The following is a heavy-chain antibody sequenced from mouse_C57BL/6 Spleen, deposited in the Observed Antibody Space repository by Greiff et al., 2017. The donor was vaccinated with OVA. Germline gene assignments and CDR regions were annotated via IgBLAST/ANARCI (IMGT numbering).Heavy chain of an antibody. Sequence: QVQLKQPGAELVKPGASVKVSCKASGYTFTSYWMHWVKQRPGQGLEWIGRIHPSDSDTNYNQKFKGKATLTVDKSSSTAYMQLSSLTSEDSAVYYCAINYGYEYYYAMDYWGQGTSVTVSS. V-gene: IGHV1-74*01. J-gene: IGHJ4*01. D-gene: IGHD2-2*01. CDR2: IHPSDSDT. CDR1: GYTFTSYW. CDR3: AINYGYEYYYAMDY.